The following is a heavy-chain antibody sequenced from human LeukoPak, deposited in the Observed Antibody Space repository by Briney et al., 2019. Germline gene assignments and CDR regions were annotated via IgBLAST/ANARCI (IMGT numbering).Heavy chain of an antibody. V-gene: IGHV1-2*02. CDR1: GYTFTDYY. J-gene: IGHJ5*02. D-gene: IGHD4-23*01. CDR2: INPNSAGT. CDR3: ARAEKTPTNSPFAP. Sequence: GASVKVSCKASGYTFTDYYMHWVRQAPGQGLEWMGWINPNSAGTNYAQKFQGRVIMTRDTSINTAYMELSSLISDDTAVYYCARAEKTPTNSPFAPWGQGTLVTVSS.